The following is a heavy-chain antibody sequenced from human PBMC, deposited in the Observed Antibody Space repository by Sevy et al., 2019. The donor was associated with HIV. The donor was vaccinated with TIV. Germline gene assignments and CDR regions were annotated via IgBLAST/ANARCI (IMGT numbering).Heavy chain of an antibody. Sequence: GGSLRLSCAASGFTFSNAWMSWVRQALGKGLEWVGRIKSKTDGGTTDYAAPVKGRFTISRDDSKNTLYLQMNSLKTEDTAVYYCTTLPSIVGATILSDYYYYYMDVWGKGTTVTVSS. CDR2: IKSKTDGGTT. J-gene: IGHJ6*03. CDR3: TTLPSIVGATILSDYYYYYMDV. CDR1: GFTFSNAW. D-gene: IGHD1-26*01. V-gene: IGHV3-15*01.